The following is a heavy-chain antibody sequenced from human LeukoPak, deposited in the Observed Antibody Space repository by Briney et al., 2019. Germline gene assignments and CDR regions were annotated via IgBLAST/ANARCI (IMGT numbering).Heavy chain of an antibody. D-gene: IGHD3-3*01. V-gene: IGHV3-7*03. CDR1: GFTFGKYW. Sequence: GGSLRLSCVASGFTFGKYWMSWVRQAPGKGLEWVANIKQDGSEKYYVDSVKGRFTISRDNAKNSLYLQMNSLRAEDTAVYYCARDYDFWSGYHSYGMDVWGQGTTVTVSS. CDR2: IKQDGSEK. CDR3: ARDYDFWSGYHSYGMDV. J-gene: IGHJ6*02.